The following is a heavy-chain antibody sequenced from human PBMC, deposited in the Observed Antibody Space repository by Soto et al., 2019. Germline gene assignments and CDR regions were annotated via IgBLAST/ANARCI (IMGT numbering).Heavy chain of an antibody. D-gene: IGHD6-6*01. CDR3: ARESTPSSGD. J-gene: IGHJ4*02. CDR1: GYPFPSID. V-gene: IGHV1-8*01. CDR2: MNPNSGNT. Sequence: QVQLVQSGAEVKKPGASGKVSSKAPGYPFPSIDITGGRKATGQGLEWMGWMNPNSGNTGYVQKFQGRVTMTRNTSISTAYMELSSLRSEDTAVYYCARESTPSSGDWGQGTLVTVSS.